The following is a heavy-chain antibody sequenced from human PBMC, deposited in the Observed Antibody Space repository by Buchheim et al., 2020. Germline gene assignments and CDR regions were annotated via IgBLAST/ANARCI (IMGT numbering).Heavy chain of an antibody. CDR2: IKQDGSEK. V-gene: IGHV3-7*01. J-gene: IGHJ4*02. CDR1: GFTFSSYW. CDR3: ARDGSGWFGELPIDY. Sequence: EVQLVESGGGLVQPGGSLRLSCAASGFTFSSYWTSWVRQAPGKGLEWVANIKQDGSEKYYVDSVKGRSPISRDNAKNSLYLQMNSLRAEDTAVYYCARDGSGWFGELPIDYWGQGTL. D-gene: IGHD3-10*01.